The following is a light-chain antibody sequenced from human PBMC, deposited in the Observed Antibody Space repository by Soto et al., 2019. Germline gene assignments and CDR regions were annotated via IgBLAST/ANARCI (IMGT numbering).Light chain of an antibody. CDR1: SSNIGAGFD. Sequence: QSVLTQPPSVSGAPGQRVTISCTGSSSNIGAGFDVHGYQQLPGTDPKLLIYGNSNRPSGVPDRFSGSRSGTSASLAITGLQAEDEADYYCQSYDSSLSGSVFGGGTQLTVL. J-gene: IGLJ2*01. CDR2: GNS. V-gene: IGLV1-40*01. CDR3: QSYDSSLSGSV.